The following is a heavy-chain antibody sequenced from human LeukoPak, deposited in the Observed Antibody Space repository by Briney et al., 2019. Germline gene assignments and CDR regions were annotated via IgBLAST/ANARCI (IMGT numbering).Heavy chain of an antibody. Sequence: SETLSLTYAVSGGSINSGGYSWSWIRQPPGRGLEWIGYIYDSGSTHYNPSLKSRVIISLDRSKNQISLKLSSVTAADTAVYYCARGRCSNGVCYTVFDYWGQGTLVTVSS. J-gene: IGHJ4*02. CDR1: GGSINSGGYS. CDR2: IYDSGST. D-gene: IGHD2-8*01. V-gene: IGHV4-30-2*01. CDR3: ARGRCSNGVCYTVFDY.